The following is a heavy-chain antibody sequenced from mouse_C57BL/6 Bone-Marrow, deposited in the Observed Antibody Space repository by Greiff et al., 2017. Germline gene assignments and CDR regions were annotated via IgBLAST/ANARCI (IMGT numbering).Heavy chain of an antibody. J-gene: IGHJ2*01. D-gene: IGHD2-4*01. CDR1: GYTFTNYW. Sequence: VQLQQSGAELVRPGTSVKMSCKASGYTFTNYWIGWAKQRPGHGLAWIGDIYPGGGYTNYNEKFKGKATLTADKSSSTAYMQFSSLTSEDSAIYYCARYDYDEEYYFDYWGQGTTLTVSS. CDR3: ARYDYDEEYYFDY. V-gene: IGHV1-63*01. CDR2: IYPGGGYT.